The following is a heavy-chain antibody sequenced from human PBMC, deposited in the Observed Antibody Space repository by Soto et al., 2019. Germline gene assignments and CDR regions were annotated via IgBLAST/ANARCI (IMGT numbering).Heavy chain of an antibody. D-gene: IGHD6-13*01. CDR3: ARHPYSNLWYNWLDP. CDR1: GDSISSGFYF. CDR2: IYYSGST. V-gene: IGHV4-39*01. J-gene: IGHJ5*02. Sequence: SETLSLTCTVSGDSISSGFYFWGWVRQPPGKGLEWIGTIYYSGSTYYTTSLKSRVTISVDTSQNQISLRLSSVTAADTAMYYCARHPYSNLWYNWLDPWGQGTLVTVSS.